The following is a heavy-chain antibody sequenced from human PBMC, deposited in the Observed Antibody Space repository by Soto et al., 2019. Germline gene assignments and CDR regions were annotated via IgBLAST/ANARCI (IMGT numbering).Heavy chain of an antibody. CDR1: GYTFASYG. Sequence: QVQLVQSGAEVKKPGASVKVSCKASGYTFASYGISWVRQAPGQGLEWMGWISAYKGNTNYAQNLQGRVTMTTDTSTSTAYRELRSLRSDDTAVYYCARSSGYSYGFDYWGQGTLVTVSS. D-gene: IGHD5-18*01. J-gene: IGHJ4*02. CDR3: ARSSGYSYGFDY. V-gene: IGHV1-18*01. CDR2: ISAYKGNT.